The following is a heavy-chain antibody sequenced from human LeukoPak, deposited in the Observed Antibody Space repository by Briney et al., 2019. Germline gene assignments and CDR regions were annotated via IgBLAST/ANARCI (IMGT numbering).Heavy chain of an antibody. CDR2: IKQDGSEK. CDR1: GFTFSSYW. Sequence: PGGSLRLSCAASGFTFSSYWMSWVRQAPGKGLEWVANIKQDGSEKYYVDSVKGRFTISRDNAKNSLYLQMTSLRAEDTAVYYCASSPLSRDSSGYYYFDYWGQGTLVTVSS. J-gene: IGHJ4*02. CDR3: ASSPLSRDSSGYYYFDY. D-gene: IGHD3-22*01. V-gene: IGHV3-7*01.